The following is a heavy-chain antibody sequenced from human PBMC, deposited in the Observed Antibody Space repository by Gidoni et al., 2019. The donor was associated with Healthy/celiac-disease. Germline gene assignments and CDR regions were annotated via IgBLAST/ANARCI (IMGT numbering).Heavy chain of an antibody. D-gene: IGHD6-6*01. Sequence: EVQLVQSGAEVKKPGESLRISCKGSGYSFTSYWISRVRQMPGKGLEWMGRIDPSDSYTNYSPSFQGHVTISADKSISTANLQWSSLKASDTAMYYCARHLISYSSSSGMDVWGQGTTVTVSS. J-gene: IGHJ6*02. V-gene: IGHV5-10-1*03. CDR1: GYSFTSYW. CDR3: ARHLISYSSSSGMDV. CDR2: IDPSDSYT.